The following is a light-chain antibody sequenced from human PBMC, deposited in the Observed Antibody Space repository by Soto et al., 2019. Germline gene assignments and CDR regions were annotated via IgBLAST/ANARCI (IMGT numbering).Light chain of an antibody. CDR1: QDISSA. Sequence: IHLTQSPSSLSASVGDRVTITCRAGQDISSALAWYQQKPGKAPKLLLYDASSLDAGVPSRFSGSGSGTDFTLSITSLRPEDFATYYCQQFNDFPLTFGAGTKVQIK. CDR3: QQFNDFPLT. V-gene: IGKV1D-13*01. CDR2: DAS. J-gene: IGKJ4*01.